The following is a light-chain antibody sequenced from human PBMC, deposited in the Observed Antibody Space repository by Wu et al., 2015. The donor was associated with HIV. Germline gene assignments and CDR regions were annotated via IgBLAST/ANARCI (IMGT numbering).Light chain of an antibody. V-gene: IGKV3-11*01. CDR2: EVS. Sequence: EIELTQSPTTLSLSPGETATLSCRAGQSISNYLAWYQQKPGQAPRLLIYEVSNRAAGIPARFSGSGSGTDFILTITSLEPEDFATYSCQQRLNWPLTFGQGTRLEI. J-gene: IGKJ5*01. CDR3: QQRLNWPLT. CDR1: QSISNY.